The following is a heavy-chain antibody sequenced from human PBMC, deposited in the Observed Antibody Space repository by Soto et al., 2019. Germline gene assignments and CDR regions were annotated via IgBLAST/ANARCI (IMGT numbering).Heavy chain of an antibody. CDR2: IIPILGIA. CDR3: AXAXSPKGWFDP. V-gene: IGHV1-69*02. CDR1: GGTFSSYT. J-gene: IGHJ5*02. Sequence: QVQLVQSGAEVKKPGSSVKVSCKASGGTFSSYTISWVRQAPGQGLEWMGRIIPILGIANYAQKFQGRVTITADKSTSTXXXXXXXXRXXXTAXYYXAXAXSPKGWFDPWGQGTLVTVSS.